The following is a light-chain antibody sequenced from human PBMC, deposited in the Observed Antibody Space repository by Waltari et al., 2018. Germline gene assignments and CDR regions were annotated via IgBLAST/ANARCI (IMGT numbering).Light chain of an antibody. CDR3: QVWDNTSDRVV. V-gene: IGLV3-21*02. J-gene: IGLJ2*01. CDR1: NIGGKS. CDR2: DDR. Sequence: SYVLTQPPSVSVAPGQPARITCGGNNIGGKSVHWYQQKPGQAPVLVVYDDRDRPSGGPGRFYGANSGNTATLTISRVEAGDEADYYCQVWDNTSDRVVFGGGTRLTVL.